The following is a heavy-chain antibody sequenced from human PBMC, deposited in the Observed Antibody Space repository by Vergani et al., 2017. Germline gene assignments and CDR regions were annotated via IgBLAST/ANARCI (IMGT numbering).Heavy chain of an antibody. V-gene: IGHV1-69*01. J-gene: IGHJ2*01. CDR3: ARLYDFWSGYKWYFDL. CDR1: GGPFSSYA. CDR2: LIPIFGTA. D-gene: IGHD3-3*01. Sequence: QVQLVQSGAEVKKPGSSVKVSCKASGGPFSSYAISWVRQAPGQGLEWMGGLIPIFGTANYAQKFQGRVTITADESTSTAYMELSSLRSEDTAVYYCARLYDFWSGYKWYFDLWGRGTLVTVSS.